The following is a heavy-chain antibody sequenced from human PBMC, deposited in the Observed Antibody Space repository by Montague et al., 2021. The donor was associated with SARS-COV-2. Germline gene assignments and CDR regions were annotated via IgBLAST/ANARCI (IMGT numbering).Heavy chain of an antibody. CDR3: AGVRHLGRGMDV. Sequence: CAISGDSVSRNDLAWNWFRQSPSRGLEWLGRTFYRSEWNYHYADSVKSRITIDPDTSKNQVSLQLRSVTPEDTAVYFCAGVRHLGRGMDVWGQGTTVTVSS. V-gene: IGHV6-1*01. CDR2: TFYRSEWNY. D-gene: IGHD7-27*01. J-gene: IGHJ6*02. CDR1: GDSVSRNDLA.